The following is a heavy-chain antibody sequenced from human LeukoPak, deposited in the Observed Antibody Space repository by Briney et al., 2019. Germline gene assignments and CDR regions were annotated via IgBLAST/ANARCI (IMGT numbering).Heavy chain of an antibody. CDR2: IYFSGST. J-gene: IGHJ4*02. Sequence: ASETLSLTCTVSGGSIRSSNYYWGWIRQPPGKGLEWIGSIYFSGSTYYNPSLTSRVTMSVDTSKNQFSLKLGSVTAADTAVYHCARLDLCGDYTYWGQGTLVTVSS. CDR1: GGSIRSSNYY. V-gene: IGHV4-39*01. CDR3: ARLDLCGDYTY. D-gene: IGHD4-17*01.